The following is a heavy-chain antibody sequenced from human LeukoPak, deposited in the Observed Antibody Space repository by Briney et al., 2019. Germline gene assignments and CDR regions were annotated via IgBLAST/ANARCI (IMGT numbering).Heavy chain of an antibody. CDR3: ARLSAGFGELFSDYYYMDV. V-gene: IGHV5-51*01. J-gene: IGHJ6*03. D-gene: IGHD3-10*01. CDR2: IYPGDSDT. CDR1: GYSFTSYW. Sequence: GESLKISCKGSGYSFTSYWIGWVRQMPGKGLEWMGIIYPGDSDTRYSPSFRGQVTISADKSISTAYPQWSSLKASDTAMYYCARLSAGFGELFSDYYYMDVWGKGTTVTVSS.